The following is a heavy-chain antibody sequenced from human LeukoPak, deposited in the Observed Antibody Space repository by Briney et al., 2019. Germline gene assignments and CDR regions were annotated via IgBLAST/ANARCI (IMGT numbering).Heavy chain of an antibody. CDR2: IKSKSERGTT. Sequence: GFLRLSCAASRFTFSNGWMSWVRQAPGKGLEWVGRIKSKSERGTTDYAAPVKGRFTISRDGSTNTVYLHMNSLKTEDTAVYFCTSNLYCSTSSCYTLDNWGQGTLVAVSP. J-gene: IGHJ4*02. V-gene: IGHV3-15*01. D-gene: IGHD2-2*02. CDR1: RFTFSNGW. CDR3: TSNLYCSTSSCYTLDN.